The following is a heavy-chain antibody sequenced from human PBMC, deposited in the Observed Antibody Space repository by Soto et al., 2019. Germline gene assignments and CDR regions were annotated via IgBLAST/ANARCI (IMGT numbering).Heavy chain of an antibody. J-gene: IGHJ4*02. CDR2: INPNSGGT. V-gene: IGHV1-2*02. D-gene: IGHD6-13*01. CDR3: ARSIWEKAAASPGY. Sequence: ASVKVSCKASGYTFTVYYMHWVRQSPVQGLEWMGWINPNSGGTNYAQKFQGRVTMTRDTSISTAYMELSRLRSDDTAVYYCARSIWEKAAASPGYWGQGTLVTVS. CDR1: GYTFTVYY.